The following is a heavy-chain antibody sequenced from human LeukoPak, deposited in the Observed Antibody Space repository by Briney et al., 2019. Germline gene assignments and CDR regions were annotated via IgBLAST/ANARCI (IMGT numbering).Heavy chain of an antibody. D-gene: IGHD3-10*01. J-gene: IGHJ4*02. CDR2: ISYDGSNK. CDR1: GFTFSSYG. CDR3: AKAGMVRGVIMDY. V-gene: IGHV3-30*18. Sequence: GGSLRLSCAASGFTFSSYGMHWVRQAPGKGLEWVAVISYDGSNKYYADSVKGRFTISRDNSKNTLYLQMNSLRAEDTAVYYCAKAGMVRGVIMDYWGQGTLVTVSS.